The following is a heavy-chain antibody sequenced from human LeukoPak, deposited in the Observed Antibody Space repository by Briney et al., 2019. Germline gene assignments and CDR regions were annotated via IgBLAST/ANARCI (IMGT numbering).Heavy chain of an antibody. CDR1: GFTLSSYE. Sequence: PGGSLRLSCTVSGFTLSSYEVSCIRQPPGKELQWIASVYYSGRTNYSPSLKSRVTISVDTSEKQFSLQLNSVTAADTAVYYCARQGSAYYFDFWGQGLLVTVSS. CDR2: VYYSGRT. CDR3: ARQGSAYYFDF. J-gene: IGHJ4*02. D-gene: IGHD2-15*01. V-gene: IGHV4-59*08.